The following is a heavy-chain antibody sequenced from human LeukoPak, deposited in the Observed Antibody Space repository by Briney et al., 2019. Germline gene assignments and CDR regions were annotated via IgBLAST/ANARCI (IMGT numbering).Heavy chain of an antibody. CDR3: ATVRGSIVSRATILQYYFDY. J-gene: IGHJ4*02. CDR2: FDPEDGET. D-gene: IGHD5-12*01. V-gene: IGHV1-24*01. CDR1: GYTLTELS. Sequence: ASVKVSCKVSGYTLTELSMHWVRQAPGKGLEWMGGFDPEDGETIYAQKFQGRVTMTEDTSTDTAYMELSSLRSEDTAVYYCATVRGSIVSRATILQYYFDYWGQGTLVTVSS.